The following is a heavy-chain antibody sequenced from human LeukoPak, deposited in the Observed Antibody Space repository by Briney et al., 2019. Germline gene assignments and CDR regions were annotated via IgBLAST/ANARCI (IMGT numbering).Heavy chain of an antibody. CDR2: ISAYNGNT. J-gene: IGHJ4*02. D-gene: IGHD3-9*01. CDR3: ARGLGEEGKGYDILTGYYQYYFDY. CDR1: GYTFTSYG. Sequence: ASVKVSCKASGYTFTSYGISWVRQAPGQGLEWMGWISAYNGNTNYAQKLQGRVTMTTDTSTSTAYMELSSLRSEDTAVYYCARGLGEEGKGYDILTGYYQYYFDYWGQGTLVTVSS. V-gene: IGHV1-18*01.